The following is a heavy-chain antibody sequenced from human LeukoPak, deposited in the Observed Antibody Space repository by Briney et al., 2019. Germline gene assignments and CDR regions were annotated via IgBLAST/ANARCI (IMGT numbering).Heavy chain of an antibody. Sequence: GGSLRLSCVASGFTFDTYWMHWVRQAPGKGLVWVSRIHRDGNNINYADFVQGRFTVSRDNAKNTLYLQMHSLRVEDTAMYYCARGRELRYFDWLLGAFDIWGQGTMVTVSS. CDR1: GFTFDTYW. D-gene: IGHD3-9*01. CDR3: ARGRELRYFDWLLGAFDI. CDR2: IHRDGNNI. V-gene: IGHV3-74*01. J-gene: IGHJ3*02.